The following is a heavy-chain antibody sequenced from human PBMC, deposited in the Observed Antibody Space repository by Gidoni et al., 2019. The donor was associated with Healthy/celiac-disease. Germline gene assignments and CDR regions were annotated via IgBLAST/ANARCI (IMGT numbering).Heavy chain of an antibody. CDR1: GFTFRSYA. CDR2: ISGSGGST. J-gene: IGHJ3*02. D-gene: IGHD2-2*01. V-gene: IGHV3-23*01. Sequence: EVQLLESGGGLVQPGGSLRLSCAASGFTFRSYAVSWVRQAPGKGLEWVSAISGSGGSTYYADSVKGRFTISRDNSKNTLYLQMNSLRAEDTAVYYCAKDQPYCSSTSCYLGAFDIWGQGTMVTVSS. CDR3: AKDQPYCSSTSCYLGAFDI.